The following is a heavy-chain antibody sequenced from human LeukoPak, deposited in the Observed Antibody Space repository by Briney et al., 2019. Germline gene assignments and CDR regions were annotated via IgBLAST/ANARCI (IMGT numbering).Heavy chain of an antibody. CDR3: ARDQFHSGYDHDAFDI. CDR2: IYHSGST. J-gene: IGHJ3*02. V-gene: IGHV4-59*02. D-gene: IGHD5-12*01. Sequence: SETLSLTCTVSGGSVSSYYWSWIRQPPGKGLEWIGEIYHSGSTNYNPSLKSRVTISVDKSKNQFSLKLSSVTAADTAVYYCARDQFHSGYDHDAFDIWGQGTMVTVSS. CDR1: GGSVSSYY.